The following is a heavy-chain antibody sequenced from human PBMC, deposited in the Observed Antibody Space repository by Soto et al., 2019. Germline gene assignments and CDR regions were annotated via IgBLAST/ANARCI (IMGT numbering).Heavy chain of an antibody. CDR2: VYSSGTT. V-gene: IGHV4-4*07. CDR1: GGSINSYW. J-gene: IGHJ4*02. D-gene: IGHD2-2*01. Sequence: SETLSLTCSVSGGSINSYWWSWIRQPAGKGLEWIGRVYSSGTTDYNPSLNSRATMSVETSKNQFSLKLTSVTAADTAAYYCARDIGSYAYAEGYWGQGIQVTVSS. CDR3: ARDIGSYAYAEGY.